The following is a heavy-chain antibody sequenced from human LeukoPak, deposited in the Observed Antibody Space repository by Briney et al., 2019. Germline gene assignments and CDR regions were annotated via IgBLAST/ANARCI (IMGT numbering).Heavy chain of an antibody. CDR1: GFTFSSYW. V-gene: IGHV3-7*03. D-gene: IGHD6-13*01. CDR3: GAALKS. J-gene: IGHJ5*02. CDR2: INQDGSEK. Sequence: GGSLRLSCAASGFTFSSYWMHWVRQAPGKGLEWVANINQDGSEKYYVASVKCRFTISRDNAKTSLYLKMSSLRVEDTAVYYCGAALKSWGQGTLVTVSS.